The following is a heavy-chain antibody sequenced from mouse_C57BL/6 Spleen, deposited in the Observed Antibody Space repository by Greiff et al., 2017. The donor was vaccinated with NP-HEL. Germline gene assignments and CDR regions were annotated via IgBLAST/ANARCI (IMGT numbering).Heavy chain of an antibody. CDR1: GYTFTSYW. J-gene: IGHJ4*01. Sequence: QVHVKQPGAELVKPGASVKMSCKASGYTFTSYWITWVKQRPGQGLEWIGDIYPGSGSTNYNEKFKSKATLTVDTSSSTAYMQLSSLTSEDSAVYYCASGSNYVGAMDYWGQGTSVTVSS. CDR3: ASGSNYVGAMDY. D-gene: IGHD2-5*01. V-gene: IGHV1-55*01. CDR2: IYPGSGST.